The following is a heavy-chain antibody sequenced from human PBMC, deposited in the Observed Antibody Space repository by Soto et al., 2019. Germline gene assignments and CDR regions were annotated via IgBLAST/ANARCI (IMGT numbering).Heavy chain of an antibody. Sequence: GGSLRLSCAASGSTFSDYAMSWVRQAPGKGLEWVSGLGGSNSDTHYAASVEGRFTVSRDNSRSTLFLQMNSLRVEDTAVYYCAKDKVDHNSVWDPFDIWGQGTMVTV. D-gene: IGHD2-15*01. CDR1: GSTFSDYA. CDR2: LGGSNSDT. V-gene: IGHV3-23*01. CDR3: AKDKVDHNSVWDPFDI. J-gene: IGHJ3*02.